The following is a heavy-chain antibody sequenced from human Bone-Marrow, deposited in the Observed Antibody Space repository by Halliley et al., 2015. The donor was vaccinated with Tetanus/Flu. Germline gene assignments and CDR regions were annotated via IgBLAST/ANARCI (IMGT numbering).Heavy chain of an antibody. CDR3: ARVSGILVIILEDMSFDS. V-gene: IGHV4-4*02. CDR2: ISHTGST. Sequence: TLSLTCTVSGGSISGDNWWSWVRQPPGKGLEWIGEISHTGSTNYNPSLKSRLTMSLDKSKNQFSLRLNSVTAADTAIYYCARVSGILVIILEDMSFDSWGQGTLVTVSS. J-gene: IGHJ4*02. CDR1: GGSISGDNW. D-gene: IGHD3-9*01.